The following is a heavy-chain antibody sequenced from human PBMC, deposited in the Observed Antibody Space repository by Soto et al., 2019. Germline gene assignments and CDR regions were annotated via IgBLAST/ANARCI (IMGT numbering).Heavy chain of an antibody. CDR3: TKSDGCGGGACYTGTYYYFDV. D-gene: IGHD3-16*02. V-gene: IGHV3-23*01. Sequence: DVQLLESGGGLVEPGGSLTLSCAASGFPSSTYALNWVRQAPGKGPEWVSTISESGHHTHYADSVKGRFTISRDKSKNTPSLQMNSLRVDDTAIYYCTKSDGCGGGACYTGTYYYFDVWGRGTLVTVSS. CDR2: ISESGHHT. J-gene: IGHJ2*01. CDR1: GFPSSTYA.